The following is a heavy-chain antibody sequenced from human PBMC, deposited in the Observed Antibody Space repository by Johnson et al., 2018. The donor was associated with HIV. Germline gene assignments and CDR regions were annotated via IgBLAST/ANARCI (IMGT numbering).Heavy chain of an antibody. CDR3: ARWIQLWVAFDI. CDR2: ISYDGSDK. V-gene: IGHV3-30*03. D-gene: IGHD5-18*01. CDR1: GFTFSSYG. Sequence: QVQLVESGGGVVQPGGSLRLSCAASGFTFSSYGMHWVRQAPGKGLEWVAVISYDGSDKYYADSVKGRFTISRDNSKNTLYLQMNSLRAEDTAVYYCARWIQLWVAFDIWGQGTMVTVSS. J-gene: IGHJ3*02.